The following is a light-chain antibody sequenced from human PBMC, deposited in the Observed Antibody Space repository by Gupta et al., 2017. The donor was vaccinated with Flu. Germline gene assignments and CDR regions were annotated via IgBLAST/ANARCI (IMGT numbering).Light chain of an antibody. Sequence: EIVLTQSPGTLSLSPGERATLSCRASQSVSSSYLAWYQQKPGQAPRLLIYGASSRATGFPDRFSGSGSGTDFTLTISRLEPEDFAVYYCQQQCSSQWTFGQGTKVEIK. J-gene: IGKJ1*01. CDR3: QQQCSSQWT. CDR2: GAS. V-gene: IGKV3-20*01. CDR1: QSVSSSY.